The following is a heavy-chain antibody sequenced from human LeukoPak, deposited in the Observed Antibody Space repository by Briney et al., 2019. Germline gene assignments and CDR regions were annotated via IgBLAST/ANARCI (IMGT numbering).Heavy chain of an antibody. CDR1: GSSFSIYW. CDR2: IYPGDSDI. D-gene: IGHD3-22*01. V-gene: IGHV5-51*01. Sequence: GESLQISCQGSGSSFSIYWIAWARQLPGKGLEWMGNIYPGDSDIRYSPSFQGQVTFSADKSISTAYLQWSSLKASDTAMYYCARRDSGGYSFDSWGQGTLVTVSS. J-gene: IGHJ5*01. CDR3: ARRDSGGYSFDS.